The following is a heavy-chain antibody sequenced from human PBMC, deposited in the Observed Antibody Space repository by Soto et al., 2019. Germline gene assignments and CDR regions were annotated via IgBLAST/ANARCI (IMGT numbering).Heavy chain of an antibody. CDR2: IYYSGST. D-gene: IGHD3-3*01. J-gene: IGHJ6*02. V-gene: IGHV4-59*01. CDR1: GGSISSYY. CDR3: ARVQYDFWSGYSRHYYYYGMDV. Sequence: LSLTCTVSGGSISSYYWSWIRQPPGKGLEWIGYIYYSGSTNYNPSLKSRVTISVDTSKNQFSLKLSSVTAADTAVYYCARVQYDFWSGYSRHYYYYGMDVWGQGTTVTVSS.